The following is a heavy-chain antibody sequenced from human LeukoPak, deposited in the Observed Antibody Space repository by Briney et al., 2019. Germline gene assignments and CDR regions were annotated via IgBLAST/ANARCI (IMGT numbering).Heavy chain of an antibody. CDR2: IYHSGST. D-gene: IGHD2-8*01. Sequence: PSESLSLTCAVYGGSLSGYYWSWIRQPPGKGLEWIGEIYHSGSTNYNPSLKSRVTISVDTSKNQFSLKLSSVTAADTAVYYCARGRVLMVYAIKKAYFDYWGQGTLVTVSS. V-gene: IGHV4-34*01. CDR1: GGSLSGYY. CDR3: ARGRVLMVYAIKKAYFDY. J-gene: IGHJ4*02.